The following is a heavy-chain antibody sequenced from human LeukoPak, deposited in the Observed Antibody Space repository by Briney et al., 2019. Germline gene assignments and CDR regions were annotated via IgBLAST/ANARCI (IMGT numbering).Heavy chain of an antibody. CDR2: INHSGGT. V-gene: IGHV4-34*01. J-gene: IGHJ1*01. Sequence: PSDTLSLTCAVYDGSFTDYHWSWTRQPPGKGLEWIGQINHSGGTNYNPSLESRVTMSLDMSKNHFSLKLTSVTAADTTVYYRARYDAPARMGIQHWGQGTLVTVSS. CDR3: ARYDAPARMGIQH. CDR1: DGSFTDYH. D-gene: IGHD7-27*01.